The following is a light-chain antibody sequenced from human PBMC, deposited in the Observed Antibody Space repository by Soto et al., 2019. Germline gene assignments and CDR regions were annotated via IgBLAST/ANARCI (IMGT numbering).Light chain of an antibody. CDR3: QQSYSTPPIT. J-gene: IGKJ5*01. V-gene: IGKV1-39*01. CDR1: QIISSS. Sequence: DTQITHSPCSLYKSVGGRVTLTFRASQIISSSSNFYQHKPGKAPKLLLYAASSLQSVFPSRFSGSGSGTDFTLTIRSLQPEDFATYYCQQSYSTPPITCGQGQRRAIK. CDR2: AAS.